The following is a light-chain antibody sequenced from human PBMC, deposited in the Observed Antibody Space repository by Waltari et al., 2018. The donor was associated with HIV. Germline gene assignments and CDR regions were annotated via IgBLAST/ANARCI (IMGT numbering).Light chain of an antibody. CDR2: SNI. Sequence: QSVLTQPPSASGTPGQRVTISCSGSSSNIGRNFVYWSQQLPGTAPKLLIFSNIQRPSGVPDRFSGSKSGTSASLAISGLRSEDEADYYCAAWDDSLGGVVFGGGTTLTVL. V-gene: IGLV1-47*02. CDR3: AAWDDSLGGVV. J-gene: IGLJ2*01. CDR1: SSNIGRNF.